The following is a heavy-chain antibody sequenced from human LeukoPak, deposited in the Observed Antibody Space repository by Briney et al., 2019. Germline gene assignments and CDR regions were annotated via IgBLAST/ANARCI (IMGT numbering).Heavy chain of an antibody. D-gene: IGHD3-22*01. J-gene: IGHJ3*02. V-gene: IGHV4-59*01. Sequence: PSETLSLTCTVSGGSISSYYWSWIRQPPGKGLEWIGYIYYSGSTNYNPSLKSRVTISVDTSKNQFSLKLSSVTAADTAVYYCARDGANYYDSSGYYSVDAFDIWGQGTVVTVSS. CDR1: GGSISSYY. CDR3: ARDGANYYDSSGYYSVDAFDI. CDR2: IYYSGST.